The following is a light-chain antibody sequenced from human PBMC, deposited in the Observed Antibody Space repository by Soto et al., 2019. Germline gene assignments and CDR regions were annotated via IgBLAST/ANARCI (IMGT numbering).Light chain of an antibody. CDR1: QGIRYY. J-gene: IGKJ4*01. CDR3: QQAKTAPLT. CDR2: SAS. V-gene: IGKV1-27*01. Sequence: DIQMTQSPSSLAASVGDRVTITCRASQGIRYYLVWYQQKPGKPPKPLIFSASTLPSGVPSRFSGGGSGTQFTLTISNLQHEDVASYYCQQAKTAPLTFGGGTRVEL.